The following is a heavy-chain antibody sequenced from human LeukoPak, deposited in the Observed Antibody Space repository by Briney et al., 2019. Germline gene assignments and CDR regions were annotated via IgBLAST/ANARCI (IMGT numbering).Heavy chain of an antibody. Sequence: SETLSLTCIVSGDSVSSYYWSWIRQPAGKGLEWIGRIYTSGTTNYNPSPKSRVTMSVDTSKNQFFLKLSSVTAADTAVYYCARTRLERYMDVWGKGTTVIVSS. CDR3: ARTRLERYMDV. J-gene: IGHJ6*03. D-gene: IGHD1-1*01. V-gene: IGHV4-4*07. CDR1: GDSVSSYY. CDR2: IYTSGTT.